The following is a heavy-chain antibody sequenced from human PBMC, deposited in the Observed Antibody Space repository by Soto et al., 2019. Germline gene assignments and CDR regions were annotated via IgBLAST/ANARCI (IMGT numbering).Heavy chain of an antibody. D-gene: IGHD3-22*01. CDR2: ISISSGNT. V-gene: IGHV1-18*04. J-gene: IGHJ3*02. CDR1: GYTFSDYG. CDR3: ARDNPFTMIVVVMNAFDI. Sequence: ASVKVSCKASGYTFSDYGITWVRQAPGQGLEWMGWISISSGNTHFEESLQGRVTMTSDKTSTAYMELWRLRSDDSAMYYWARDNPFTMIVVVMNAFDIWGQGTMVTVSS.